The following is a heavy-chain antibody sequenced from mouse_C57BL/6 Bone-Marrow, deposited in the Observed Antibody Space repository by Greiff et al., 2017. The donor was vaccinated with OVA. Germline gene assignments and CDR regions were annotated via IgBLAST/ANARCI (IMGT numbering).Heavy chain of an antibody. Sequence: EVKLVESGGGLVKPGGSLKLSCAASGFTFSSYAMSWVRQTPEKRLEWVATISDGGSYTFYPDNVKGRFTISRDNAKNNLYLQMSHLKSEDTAMYYCARDDYMAWFAYWGQGTLVTVSA. CDR3: ARDDYMAWFAY. J-gene: IGHJ3*01. D-gene: IGHD2-13*01. V-gene: IGHV5-4*01. CDR2: ISDGGSYT. CDR1: GFTFSSYA.